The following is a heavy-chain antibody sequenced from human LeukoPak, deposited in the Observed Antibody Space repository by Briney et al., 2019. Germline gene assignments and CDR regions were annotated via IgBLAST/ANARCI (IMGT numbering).Heavy chain of an antibody. J-gene: IGHJ6*03. Sequence: ASVKVSCKASGGTFSSYAISWVRQAPGQGLEWMGGIIPIFGTASYAQKFQGRVTITADESTSTAYMELSSLRSEDTAVYYCARAGRRPRAYYYYYMDVWGKGTTVTVSS. V-gene: IGHV1-69*13. CDR2: IIPIFGTA. CDR1: GGTFSSYA. CDR3: ARAGRRPRAYYYYYMDV. D-gene: IGHD1-1*01.